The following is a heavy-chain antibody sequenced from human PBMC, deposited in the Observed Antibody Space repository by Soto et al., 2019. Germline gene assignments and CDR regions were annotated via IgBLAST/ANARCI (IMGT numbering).Heavy chain of an antibody. D-gene: IGHD3-10*02. J-gene: IGHJ1*01. CDR3: ARLRITMLEGYFQH. Sequence: QVQLQESGPGLVKPSQTLSLTCTVSGGSISSGGYYWSWSRQHPGKGLEWIGYIYYSGSTYYNPSLKSRVTISVDTSKNQLSLKLSSVTAADTAVYYCARLRITMLEGYFQHWGQGTLVTVSS. CDR1: GGSISSGGYY. V-gene: IGHV4-31*03. CDR2: IYYSGST.